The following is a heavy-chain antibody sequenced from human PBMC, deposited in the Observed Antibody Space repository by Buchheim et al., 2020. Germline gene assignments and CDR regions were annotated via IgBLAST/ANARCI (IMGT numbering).Heavy chain of an antibody. D-gene: IGHD2-2*01. CDR3: ARAIVVVPNNWFDP. V-gene: IGHV4-4*02. Sequence: QVQLQESGPGLVKPSGTLSLTCAVSGGSISSSNWWSWVRQPPGKGLGWIGEIYHSGSTNYNPSLKSRVPISVDKSKNQFSLKLSSVTAADTAVYYWARAIVVVPNNWFDPWGQRTL. CDR1: GGSISSSNW. CDR2: IYHSGST. J-gene: IGHJ5*02.